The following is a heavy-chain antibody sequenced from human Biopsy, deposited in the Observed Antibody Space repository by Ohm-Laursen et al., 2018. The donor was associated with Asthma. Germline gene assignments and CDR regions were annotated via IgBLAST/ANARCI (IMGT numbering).Heavy chain of an antibody. J-gene: IGHJ4*02. CDR2: INGKSNSI. V-gene: IGHV3-11*03. CDR1: GFTFSDYY. D-gene: IGHD1-26*01. Sequence: SLRLSCTASGFTFSDYYMSWIRQAPGKGLEWISYINGKSNSIEYADSVKGQFTISRDNAKNTVYLQMNSLRAEDSAIYYCAKYSVFYYRGGNDYWGQGIVVTVSS. CDR3: AKYSVFYYRGGNDY.